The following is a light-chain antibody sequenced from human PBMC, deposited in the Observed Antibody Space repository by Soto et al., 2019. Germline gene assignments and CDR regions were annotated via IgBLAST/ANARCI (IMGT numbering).Light chain of an antibody. CDR2: AIS. J-gene: IGKJ2*01. CDR1: QRLDNY. V-gene: IGKV1-39*01. Sequence: DIQMTQSPSSLSASVGDRVSITCRPSQRLDNYLNWYQQKPGKAPKLLIHAISTLESGIPSRFSGSGSGTDFTLTIDSLQPDDFATYYCQQTYITPYTFGQGTKLEIK. CDR3: QQTYITPYT.